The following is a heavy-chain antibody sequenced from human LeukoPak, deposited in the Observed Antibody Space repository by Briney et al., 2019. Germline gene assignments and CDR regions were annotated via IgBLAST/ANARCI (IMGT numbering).Heavy chain of an antibody. CDR3: ARVPPRYVDY. J-gene: IGHJ4*02. CDR2: INHSGST. Sequence: SETLSLTCAVYGGSFSGYYWSWIRQHPGKGLEWIGEINHSGSTNYNPSLKSRVTISVGTSKNQFSLKLSSVTAADTAVYYCARVPPRYVDYWGQGTLVTVSS. CDR1: GGSFSGYY. V-gene: IGHV4-34*01.